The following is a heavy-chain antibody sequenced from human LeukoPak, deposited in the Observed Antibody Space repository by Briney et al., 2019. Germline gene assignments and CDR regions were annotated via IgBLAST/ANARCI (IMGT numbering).Heavy chain of an antibody. CDR3: ARGLRKTILGGDNY. D-gene: IGHD3-3*01. J-gene: IGHJ4*02. Sequence: GGSLRLSCAASGFTFSSYDMKWVRQAPGKGLEWVSHISGSGGNIGYADSVKGRFTISRDNAKNSLYLQMNSLRVEDTAVYYCARGLRKTILGGDNYWGQGTLVTVSS. CDR1: GFTFSSYD. V-gene: IGHV3-48*03. CDR2: ISGSGGNI.